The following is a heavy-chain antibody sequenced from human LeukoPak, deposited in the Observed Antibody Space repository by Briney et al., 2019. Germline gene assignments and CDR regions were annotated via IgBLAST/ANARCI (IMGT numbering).Heavy chain of an antibody. CDR2: INRKSGGT. CDR1: GYTFTGYY. V-gene: IGHV1-2*02. Sequence: ASVKVSCKASGYTFTGYYIHWVRRAPGQRLEWMGWINRKSGGTKYAQKFPGRVTMTRDTSISTAYMELSSLTSDDTALYYCATDGAVAGTAYPEYWGQGTLVTVSS. J-gene: IGHJ4*02. D-gene: IGHD6-19*01. CDR3: ATDGAVAGTAYPEY.